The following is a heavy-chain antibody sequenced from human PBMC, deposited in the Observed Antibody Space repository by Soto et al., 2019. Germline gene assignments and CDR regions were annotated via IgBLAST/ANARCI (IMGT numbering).Heavy chain of an antibody. D-gene: IGHD3-3*01. CDR1: GGSISSRSYY. CDR3: ARLSNYDFWSGYVIGRHVDI. CDR2: IYYSGSN. Sequence: QLQLQESGPGLVKPSETLSLTCTVSGGSISSRSYYWVWIRQPPGKGLEWIGSIYYSGSNYYNPSLKSRVTIAVDTSKNQFSLQLSAVTAADTAVYYCARLSNYDFWSGYVIGRHVDIWGQGTMVTVSS. J-gene: IGHJ3*02. V-gene: IGHV4-39*01.